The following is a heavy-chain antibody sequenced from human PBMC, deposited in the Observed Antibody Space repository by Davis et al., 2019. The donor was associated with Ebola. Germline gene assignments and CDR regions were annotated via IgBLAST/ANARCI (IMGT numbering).Heavy chain of an antibody. CDR2: IYYSGST. CDR1: GGSISSYY. CDR3: ARDSGDP. V-gene: IGHV4-59*01. D-gene: IGHD3-10*01. Sequence: PGGSLRLSCTASGGSISSYYWSWIRQPPGKGLEWIGYIYYSGSTNYNPSLKSRVTISVDTSKNQFSLKLSSVTAADTAVYYCARDSGDPWGQGTLVTVSS. J-gene: IGHJ5*02.